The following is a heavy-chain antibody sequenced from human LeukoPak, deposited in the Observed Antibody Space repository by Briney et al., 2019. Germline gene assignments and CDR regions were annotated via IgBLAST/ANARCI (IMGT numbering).Heavy chain of an antibody. Sequence: GGSLRLSCAASGFTFYDYGMSWVRQAPGKGVEWVSGINCNGGSIGYADSVKGRFTIPRDNAKNSLYLQMNSLRVEDTALYYCARGNSSGYSAAFDIWGQGTMVTVSS. CDR3: ARGNSSGYSAAFDI. CDR2: INCNGGSI. CDR1: GFTFYDYG. J-gene: IGHJ3*02. V-gene: IGHV3-20*04. D-gene: IGHD3-22*01.